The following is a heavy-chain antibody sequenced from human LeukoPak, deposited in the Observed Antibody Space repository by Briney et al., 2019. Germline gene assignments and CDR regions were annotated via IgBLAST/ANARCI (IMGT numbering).Heavy chain of an antibody. Sequence: SSETLSLTCAVYGGSFSGYYWSWIRQPPGKGLEWIGYIYYSGSTNYNPSLKSRVTISVDTSKNQFSLKLSSVTAADTAVYYCARHKWHSSGWRYFDYWGQGTLVTVSS. D-gene: IGHD6-19*01. V-gene: IGHV4-59*08. CDR2: IYYSGST. J-gene: IGHJ4*02. CDR3: ARHKWHSSGWRYFDY. CDR1: GGSFSGYY.